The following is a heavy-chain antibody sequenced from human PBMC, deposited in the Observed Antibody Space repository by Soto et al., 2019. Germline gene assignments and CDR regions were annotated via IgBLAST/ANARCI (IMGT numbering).Heavy chain of an antibody. V-gene: IGHV4-39*01. D-gene: IGHD3-10*01. Sequence: SETLSLTCTVSGGSISGSVYYWGWIRQPPGKGLEWIGSIYFSGSTYYNPSLKRRVTISVDTPKNHFSLKLSSMTAADIAVYYCAIPMYFYGSGSYPWFDPWGQGTLVTVSS. J-gene: IGHJ5*02. CDR2: IYFSGST. CDR1: GGSISGSVYY. CDR3: AIPMYFYGSGSYPWFDP.